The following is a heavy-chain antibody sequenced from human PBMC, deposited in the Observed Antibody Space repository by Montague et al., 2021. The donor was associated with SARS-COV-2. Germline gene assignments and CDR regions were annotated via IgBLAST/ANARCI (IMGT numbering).Heavy chain of an antibody. CDR3: ARGLAELRYFDWYHYYFDY. Sequence: LRLSCAASGFTFSSYSMNWVRQPPGKGLEWIGEINHSGSTNYNPSLKSRVTISVDTSKNQFSLKLSSVTAADTAVYYCARGLAELRYFDWYHYYFDYWGQGTLVTVSS. CDR2: INHSGST. CDR1: GFTFSSYS. J-gene: IGHJ4*02. V-gene: IGHV4-34*01. D-gene: IGHD3-9*01.